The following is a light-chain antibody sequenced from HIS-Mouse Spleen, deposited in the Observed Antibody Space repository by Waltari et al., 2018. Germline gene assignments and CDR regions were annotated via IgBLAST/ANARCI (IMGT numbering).Light chain of an antibody. CDR1: SSDVGGYNY. V-gene: IGLV2-8*01. CDR2: EVS. Sequence: QSALTQPPSASGSPGQSVTISCTGTSSDVGGYNYFSWYQQHPGKAPKLMIYEVSKRPSGGPDRVSGSKSGNTASLTVSGLQAEDEADYYCSSYAGSNNYVFGTGTKVTVL. CDR3: SSYAGSNNYV. J-gene: IGLJ1*01.